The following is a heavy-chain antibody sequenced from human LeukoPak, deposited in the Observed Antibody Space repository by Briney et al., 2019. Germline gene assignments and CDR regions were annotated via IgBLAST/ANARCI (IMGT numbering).Heavy chain of an antibody. V-gene: IGHV3-30*18. CDR3: AKDGAVRGVRPDYFDY. Sequence: GRSLRLSCAASGFTFSNHGMHWVRQAPGKGLEWVAVISYDGSNKYYTDSVKGRFTISRDNSKNTLYLQMNSLRAEDTAVYYCAKDGAVRGVRPDYFDYWGQGTLVTVSS. J-gene: IGHJ4*02. CDR2: ISYDGSNK. D-gene: IGHD3-10*01. CDR1: GFTFSNHG.